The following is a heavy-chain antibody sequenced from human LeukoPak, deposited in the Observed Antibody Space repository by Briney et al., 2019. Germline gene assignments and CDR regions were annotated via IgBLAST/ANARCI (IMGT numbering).Heavy chain of an antibody. CDR3: ARSYTAMVRSLVY. V-gene: IGHV3-53*01. CDR1: GFTFSSYA. CDR2: IYSGGST. D-gene: IGHD5-18*01. J-gene: IGHJ4*02. Sequence: PGGSLRLSCAASGFTFSSYAMSWVRQAPGKGLEWVSVIYSGGSTYYADSVKGRFTISRDNSKNTLYLQMNSLRAEDTAVYYCARSYTAMVRSLVYWGQGTLVTVSS.